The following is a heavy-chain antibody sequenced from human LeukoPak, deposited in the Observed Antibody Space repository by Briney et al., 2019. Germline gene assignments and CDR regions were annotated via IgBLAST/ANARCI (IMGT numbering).Heavy chain of an antibody. D-gene: IGHD1-26*01. CDR2: ISYDGSNK. J-gene: IGHJ3*02. CDR3: ANDLGGSYLTALLAFDI. Sequence: AGGSLRLSCAASGFTFSSYGMHWVRQAPGKGLEWVAVISYDGSNKYYADSVKGRFTISRDNSKNTLYLQMNSLRAEDTAVYYCANDLGGSYLTALLAFDIWGQGTMVTVSS. V-gene: IGHV3-30*18. CDR1: GFTFSSYG.